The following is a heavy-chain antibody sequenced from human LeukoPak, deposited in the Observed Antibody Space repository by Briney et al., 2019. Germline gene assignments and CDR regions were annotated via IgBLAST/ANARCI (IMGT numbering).Heavy chain of an antibody. CDR1: GFTFSRFA. D-gene: IGHD1-26*01. J-gene: IGHJ6*03. CDR2: ISYEGSYT. V-gene: IGHV3-30*18. CDR3: AKMPSPGGRYQNYNAYMDV. Sequence: GGSLRLSCAASGFTFSRFALHWVRQAPGKGLEWVAAISYEGSYTYYAESVKGRFTISRDNSKNTLFLQMNSLGADDTAVYYCAKMPSPGGRYQNYNAYMDVWGKGTTVTVSS.